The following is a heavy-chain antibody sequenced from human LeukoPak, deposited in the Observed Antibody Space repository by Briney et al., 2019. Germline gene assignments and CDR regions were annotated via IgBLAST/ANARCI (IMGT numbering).Heavy chain of an antibody. J-gene: IGHJ4*02. Sequence: ASVKDSCKASGYTFTGYYMHWVRQAPGQGLEWMGWINPNSGGTNYAQKFQGRVTMTRDTSISTAYMELSRLRSDDTAVYYCAREVYYYDSSGYYQPEPFDYWGQGTLVTVSS. V-gene: IGHV1-2*02. CDR3: AREVYYYDSSGYYQPEPFDY. CDR1: GYTFTGYY. CDR2: INPNSGGT. D-gene: IGHD3-22*01.